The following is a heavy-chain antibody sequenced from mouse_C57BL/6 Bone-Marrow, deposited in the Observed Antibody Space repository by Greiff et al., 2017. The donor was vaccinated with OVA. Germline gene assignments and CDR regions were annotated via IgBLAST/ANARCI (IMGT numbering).Heavy chain of an antibody. CDR3: ARWLLRY. J-gene: IGHJ2*01. Sequence: VKVVASGAELARPGASVKLSCKASGYTFTSYGISWVKQRTGQGLEWIGEIYPRSGNTYYNEKFKSKATLTVDTSSSTAYMQLSSLTSEDSAVYYCARWLLRYWGQGTTLTVSS. D-gene: IGHD2-3*01. CDR1: GYTFTSYG. V-gene: IGHV1-81*01. CDR2: IYPRSGNT.